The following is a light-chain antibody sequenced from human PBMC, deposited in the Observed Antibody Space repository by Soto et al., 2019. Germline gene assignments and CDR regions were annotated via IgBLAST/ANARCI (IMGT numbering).Light chain of an antibody. CDR3: QQYGSSPRT. CDR1: QSISSTY. CDR2: GAS. V-gene: IGKV3-20*01. Sequence: EIVLTQTPGILSLSPGERATLSCRASQSISSTYLAWYQQKPGQAPRLLIYGASSRATGIPDRFSGSGSGTEFTLTISRLEPEDFAVFYCQQYGSSPRTFGQGTKVDIK. J-gene: IGKJ1*01.